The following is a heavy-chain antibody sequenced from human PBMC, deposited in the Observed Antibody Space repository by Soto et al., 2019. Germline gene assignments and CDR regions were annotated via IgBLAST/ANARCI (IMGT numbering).Heavy chain of an antibody. J-gene: IGHJ4*02. CDR2: INSNSGGT. Sequence: ASVKVSCKASGYTFTGSYMHWVRQAPGQGLEWMGWINSNSGGTNYAQNFQGRVTLTRDTSISTAYMELSRLISDDTVVYYCAREGDYSGYVDYWGQGTLVTVSS. V-gene: IGHV1-2*02. CDR1: GYTFTGSY. D-gene: IGHD1-26*01. CDR3: AREGDYSGYVDY.